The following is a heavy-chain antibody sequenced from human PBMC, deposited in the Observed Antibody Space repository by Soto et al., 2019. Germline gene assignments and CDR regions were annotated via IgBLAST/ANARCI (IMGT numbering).Heavy chain of an antibody. V-gene: IGHV4-59*08. D-gene: IGHD3-10*01. CDR1: GGSISSYY. CDR2: IYYSGST. CDR3: ARHPSDATGGGFDF. J-gene: IGHJ4*02. Sequence: SETLSLTCTVSGGSISSYYWSWIRQPPGKGLEWIAYIYYSGSTNYSPSLRSRVTISVDTSKNQFSLKLSSVTAADTAVYYCARHPSDATGGGFDFWGQGTLVTVSS.